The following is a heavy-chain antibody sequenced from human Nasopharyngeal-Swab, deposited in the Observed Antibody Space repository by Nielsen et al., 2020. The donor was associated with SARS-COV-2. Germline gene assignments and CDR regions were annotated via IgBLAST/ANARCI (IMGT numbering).Heavy chain of an antibody. J-gene: IGHJ4*02. D-gene: IGHD3-16*01. V-gene: IGHV3-7*01. CDR3: ARGNISARLGL. Sequence: GESLKISCAASGFIFSNYWMSWVRQAPGKGLEWVANIKQDGSEKYYVDPVKGRFTISRDNAKNSLYLQMNSLRAEDTAVYYCARGNISARLGLWGQGTLVTVSS. CDR1: GFIFSNYW. CDR2: IKQDGSEK.